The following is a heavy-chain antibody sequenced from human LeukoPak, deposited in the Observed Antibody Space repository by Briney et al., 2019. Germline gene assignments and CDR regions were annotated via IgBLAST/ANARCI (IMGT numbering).Heavy chain of an antibody. CDR3: ASQGRYDSSGYYFADY. D-gene: IGHD3-22*01. J-gene: IGHJ4*02. CDR2: IYPGDSDT. V-gene: IGHV5-51*01. Sequence: GESLKISCKGSGYSFTSYWIGWVRQMPGKGLEWMGIIYPGDSDTRYSPSFQGQVTISADKSISTAYLQWGSLKASDTAMYYCASQGRYDSSGYYFADYWGQGTLVTVSS. CDR1: GYSFTSYW.